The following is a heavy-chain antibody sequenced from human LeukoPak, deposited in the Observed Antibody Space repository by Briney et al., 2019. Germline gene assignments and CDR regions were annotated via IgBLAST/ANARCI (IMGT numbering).Heavy chain of an antibody. D-gene: IGHD3-22*01. J-gene: IGHJ4*02. V-gene: IGHV3-11*01. CDR1: EFTFSDYY. CDR3: ARARGETTYYYDSSGLGYFDY. CDR2: ISSSGRSI. Sequence: PGGSLRLSCAASEFTFSDYYMSWIRQAPGKGLEWVSYISSSGRSIYHADSVKGRFTISRDNAKNSLYLQMNSLRAEDTAVYYCARARGETTYYYDSSGLGYFDYWGQGTLVTVSS.